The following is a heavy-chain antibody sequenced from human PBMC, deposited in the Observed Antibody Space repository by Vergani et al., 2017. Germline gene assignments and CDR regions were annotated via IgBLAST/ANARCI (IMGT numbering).Heavy chain of an antibody. CDR2: IYYSGST. Sequence: QVQLQESGPGLVKPSETLSLTCTVSGGSISSHYWSWIRQPPGKGLEWIGYIYYSGSTNYNPSLKSRVTISVDTSKNQFSLKLSSVTAADTAVYYGAREAYSGSYYYYYGMDVWGQGTTVTVSS. CDR1: GGSISSHY. CDR3: AREAYSGSYYYYYGMDV. V-gene: IGHV4-59*11. D-gene: IGHD1-26*01. J-gene: IGHJ6*02.